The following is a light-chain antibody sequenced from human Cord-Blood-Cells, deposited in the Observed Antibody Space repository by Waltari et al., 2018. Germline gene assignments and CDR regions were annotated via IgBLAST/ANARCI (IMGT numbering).Light chain of an antibody. CDR1: QDISNY. CDR3: QQYDNLLLT. V-gene: IGKV1-33*01. J-gene: IGKJ4*01. CDR2: VAS. Sequence: DIQITQPQSSLSASVGDRVTTTCQSSQDISNYLNWYQQKPGKAPKLLIYVASNLETGVPSRFSGSGSGTDFTFTISSLQPEDIATYYCQQYDNLLLTFGGGTKVEIK.